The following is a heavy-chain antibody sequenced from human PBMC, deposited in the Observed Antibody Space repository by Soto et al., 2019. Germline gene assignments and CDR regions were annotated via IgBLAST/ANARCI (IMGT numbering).Heavy chain of an antibody. CDR2: INPITGGT. CDR1: GYTFTSYY. CDR3: ARNYYDSSDRDYLDY. J-gene: IGHJ4*02. V-gene: IGHV1-2*02. Sequence: SVKVSCKASGYTFTSYYIHWVRQAPGQGLEWMGWINPITGGTNYAPKFQGRVTMTRDTSITTAYMELSRLRSDDTAVYYCARNYYDSSDRDYLDYWGQGTPVTVSS. D-gene: IGHD3-22*01.